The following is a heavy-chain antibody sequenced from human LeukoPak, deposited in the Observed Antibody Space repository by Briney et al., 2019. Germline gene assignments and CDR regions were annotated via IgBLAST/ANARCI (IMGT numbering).Heavy chain of an antibody. Sequence: GASVKVSCKASGYTFTSYYMHWVRQAPGQGLEWMGIINPSGGSTSYAQKFQGRVTITRDTSASTAYMELSSLRSEDTAVYYCARELSGGYYYGMDVWGQGTTVTVSS. CDR3: ARELSGGYYYGMDV. V-gene: IGHV1-46*01. CDR2: INPSGGST. J-gene: IGHJ6*02. CDR1: GYTFTSYY. D-gene: IGHD3-10*01.